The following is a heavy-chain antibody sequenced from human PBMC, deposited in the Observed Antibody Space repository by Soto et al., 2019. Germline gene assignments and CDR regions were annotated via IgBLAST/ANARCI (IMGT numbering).Heavy chain of an antibody. CDR1: GYTFTGNY. CDR2: INPKTGAT. CDR3: AKTYDGSGQPSHWFGP. V-gene: IGHV1-2*02. Sequence: ASVKVSCKASGYTFTGNYIHWVLQAPGQGLQWVGWINPKTGATNFAQRIQGRVTMTRDTSITTAYMDLSSLTSDDTATYYCAKTYDGSGQPSHWFGPWGQGTPVTVSS. D-gene: IGHD3-22*01. J-gene: IGHJ5*02.